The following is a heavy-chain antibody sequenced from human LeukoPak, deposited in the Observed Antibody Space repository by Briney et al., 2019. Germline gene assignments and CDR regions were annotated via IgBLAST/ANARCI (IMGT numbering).Heavy chain of an antibody. Sequence: GESLKISCKGSGYSFTNYWIAWVRQMPGKGLEWMGIIYPDDSDTTYSPSFQDQVTISADKSISTAYPQWSSLKASDTAMYYCARRVRSGYSSSWYFDYWGQGTLLTVSS. J-gene: IGHJ4*02. D-gene: IGHD6-13*01. V-gene: IGHV5-51*01. CDR2: IYPDDSDT. CDR3: ARRVRSGYSSSWYFDY. CDR1: GYSFTNYW.